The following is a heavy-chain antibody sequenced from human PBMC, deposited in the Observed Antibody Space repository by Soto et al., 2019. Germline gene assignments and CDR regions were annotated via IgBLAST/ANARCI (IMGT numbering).Heavy chain of an antibody. CDR3: ATRITVFGLPIPPFDP. CDR2: ISHPGGT. Sequence: SETLSLTFAVYGGSVNGYYWNWIRQPPGKGLELIGDISHPGGTHYIPTLKSRVTMSVVTSKNQFSPRLSTVTAADSAIYYCATRITVFGLPIPPFDPWGQGXQVTVYS. J-gene: IGHJ5*02. D-gene: IGHD3-3*01. V-gene: IGHV4-34*01. CDR1: GGSVNGYY.